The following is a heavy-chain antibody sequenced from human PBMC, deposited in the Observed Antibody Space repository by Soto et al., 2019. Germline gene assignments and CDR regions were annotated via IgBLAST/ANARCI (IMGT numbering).Heavy chain of an antibody. Sequence: QVQLVESGGGVVQPGRSLRLSCAASGFTFSSYGMHWVRQAPGKGLEWVAVILYDGSKKYYADSVKGRFTISRDNTKNTLYLQRRSLRAEDTALYFCVKDGSSGWRYFDDMDVWGQGTTVTVSS. V-gene: IGHV3-30*18. CDR1: GFTFSSYG. CDR2: ILYDGSKK. D-gene: IGHD6-19*01. J-gene: IGHJ6*02. CDR3: VKDGSSGWRYFDDMDV.